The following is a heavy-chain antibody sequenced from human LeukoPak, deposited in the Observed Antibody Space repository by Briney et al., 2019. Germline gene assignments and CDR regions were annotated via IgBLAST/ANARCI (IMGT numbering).Heavy chain of an antibody. CDR1: GFTFSSYS. CDR3: ALSIVGAKYAFDI. CDR2: ISSSSRTT. D-gene: IGHD1-26*01. Sequence: HPGGSLRLSCAASGFTFSSYSMNWIRQAPGKGLEWVSYISSSSRTTYYADSVKGRLTISRDNAKNSLYLQMTSLRAEDTAVYYCALSIVGAKYAFDIWGQGTMVTVSS. J-gene: IGHJ3*02. V-gene: IGHV3-48*04.